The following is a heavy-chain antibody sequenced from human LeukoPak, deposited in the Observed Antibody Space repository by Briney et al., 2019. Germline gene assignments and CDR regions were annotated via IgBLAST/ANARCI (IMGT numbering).Heavy chain of an antibody. D-gene: IGHD3-22*01. J-gene: IGHJ3*02. V-gene: IGHV4-4*07. Sequence: PSETLSLTCSVSGGSISSYYWSWIRQPAGKGLEWIGRIYTSGTTNYNPSLKSRVTMSVDTSKNQFSLKLNSVTAAATAVYYCARDQTYYDTSGFSLYAFDIWGQGTMVTVSS. CDR2: IYTSGTT. CDR1: GGSISSYY. CDR3: ARDQTYYDTSGFSLYAFDI.